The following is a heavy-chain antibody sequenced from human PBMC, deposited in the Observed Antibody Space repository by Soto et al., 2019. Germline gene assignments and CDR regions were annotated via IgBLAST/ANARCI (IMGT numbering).Heavy chain of an antibody. Sequence: EVQLVESGGGLVQPGGSLRLSCAASGITVSSNYMSWVRQAPGKGLEWVSVISSGSSTYYADSVRGRFTISRDSSKNTLDLQMNSRRAEDTAVYFCARGQGSYHPWGQGTVVTVSS. J-gene: IGHJ5*02. CDR2: ISSGSST. CDR3: ARGQGSYHP. CDR1: GITVSSNY. V-gene: IGHV3-66*01.